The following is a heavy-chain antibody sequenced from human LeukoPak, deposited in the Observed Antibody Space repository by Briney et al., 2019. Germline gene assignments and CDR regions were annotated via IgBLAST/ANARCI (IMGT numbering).Heavy chain of an antibody. V-gene: IGHV3-48*03. J-gene: IGHJ4*02. CDR3: ARANTYRQQLAFDS. CDR1: VVTFNNYE. D-gene: IGHD6-13*01. Sequence: GGSLRLSCVASVVTFNNYEINGVRQAPGGGGGCGSYISGSGGNIYYEDSVKGRFNISRENAKNSLYLQMNSLRVEDKAVYYCARANTYRQQLAFDSWGQGTLVTVSS. CDR2: ISGSGGNI.